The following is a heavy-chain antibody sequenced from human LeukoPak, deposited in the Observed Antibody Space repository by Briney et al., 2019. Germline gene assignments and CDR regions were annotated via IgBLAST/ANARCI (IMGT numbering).Heavy chain of an antibody. CDR1: GFTFSSSW. Sequence: QTGGSLRLSCAASGFTFSSSWMHWVRQAPGKGLVWVSRITRDGSSTTYADSVKGRFTTSRDNAKSTLYLQMDSLSDDDTAVYYCARDPGYESWSPFWGGMDVWGNGTTVIVSS. V-gene: IGHV3-74*01. J-gene: IGHJ6*04. CDR3: ARDPGYESWSPFWGGMDV. D-gene: IGHD3-16*01. CDR2: ITRDGSST.